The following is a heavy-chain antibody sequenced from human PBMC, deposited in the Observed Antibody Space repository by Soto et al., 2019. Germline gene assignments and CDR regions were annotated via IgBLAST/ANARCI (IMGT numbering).Heavy chain of an antibody. CDR3: ARDYIVVVVAATHRYYYYGMDV. Sequence: QVQLVESGGGVVQPGRSLKLSCAASGFTFSSYAMHWVRQAPGKGLEWVAVISYDGSNKYYADSVKGRFTISRDNSKNTLYLQMNSLRAEDTAVYYCARDYIVVVVAATHRYYYYGMDVWGQGTTVTVSS. J-gene: IGHJ6*02. CDR1: GFTFSSYA. CDR2: ISYDGSNK. D-gene: IGHD2-15*01. V-gene: IGHV3-30-3*01.